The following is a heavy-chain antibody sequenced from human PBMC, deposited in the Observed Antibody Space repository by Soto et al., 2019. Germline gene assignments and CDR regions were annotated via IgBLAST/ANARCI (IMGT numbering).Heavy chain of an antibody. D-gene: IGHD2-15*01. CDR3: ARGTIVERPYFYMDV. V-gene: IGHV1-18*01. CDR2: VSGHNGNT. Sequence: ASVKVSCKASGYPFVSYGISWMRQASGQGPEWMAWVSGHNGNTYYAQKFQGRVTVTTDRSTNTVYMELRSLRSDDTAVYYCARGTIVERPYFYMDVWGKGTTVTGSS. J-gene: IGHJ6*03. CDR1: GYPFVSYG.